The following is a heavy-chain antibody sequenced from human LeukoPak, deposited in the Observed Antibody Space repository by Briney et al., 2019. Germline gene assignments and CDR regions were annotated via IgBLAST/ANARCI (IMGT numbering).Heavy chain of an antibody. Sequence: SVKVSCKASGGTFSSYAISWVLQAPGQGLEWVGRIIPIFGTANYAQKFQGRVTITTDESTSTAYMELSSLRSEDTAVYYCARGGEYGSGSYYNHWGQGTLVTVSS. V-gene: IGHV1-69*05. CDR1: GGTFSSYA. CDR2: IIPIFGTA. J-gene: IGHJ5*02. D-gene: IGHD3-10*01. CDR3: ARGGEYGSGSYYNH.